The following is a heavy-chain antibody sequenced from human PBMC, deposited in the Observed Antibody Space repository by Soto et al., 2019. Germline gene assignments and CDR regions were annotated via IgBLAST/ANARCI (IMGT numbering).Heavy chain of an antibody. J-gene: IGHJ6*02. Sequence: SVKVSCKASGGTFSSYAISWVRQAPGQGLEWMGGIIPIFGTANYAQKFQGRVTITADESTSTAYMELSSLRSEDTAVYYCARDRVAAAGAYYYSYGMEVWGQGTTVTVSS. D-gene: IGHD6-13*01. CDR1: GGTFSSYA. CDR3: ARDRVAAAGAYYYSYGMEV. CDR2: IIPIFGTA. V-gene: IGHV1-69*13.